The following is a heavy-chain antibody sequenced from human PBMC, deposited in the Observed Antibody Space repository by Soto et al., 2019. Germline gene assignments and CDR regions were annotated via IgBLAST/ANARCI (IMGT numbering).Heavy chain of an antibody. J-gene: IGHJ1*01. D-gene: IGHD6-13*01. CDR1: GYSFSIFW. CDR3: ARHSGVAEDGTD. CDR2: IFPSDSQI. Sequence: GESLKISCKGSGYSFSIFWIGWVRQMPGKGLEWMGIIFPSDSQIKYSPSFQGQVTMSVDTSITTAYLQWSSLKASDTAMYYCARHSGVAEDGTDWGQGTLVTVSS. V-gene: IGHV5-51*01.